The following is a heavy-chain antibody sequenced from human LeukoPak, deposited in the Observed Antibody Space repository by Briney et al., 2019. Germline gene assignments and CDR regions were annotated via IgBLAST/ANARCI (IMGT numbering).Heavy chain of an antibody. CDR3: AKDSVGATTLDWFDS. Sequence: GGSLRLSCAASGFTFKNYAMHWVRQAPGEGLDWVAFIRYDGNNKFYADSVKGRFTISRDNSKNTLYLQMNNLRPEDKAVYYCAKDSVGATTLDWFDSWGQGTLVTVSS. CDR1: GFTFKNYA. D-gene: IGHD1-26*01. V-gene: IGHV3-30*02. J-gene: IGHJ5*01. CDR2: IRYDGNNK.